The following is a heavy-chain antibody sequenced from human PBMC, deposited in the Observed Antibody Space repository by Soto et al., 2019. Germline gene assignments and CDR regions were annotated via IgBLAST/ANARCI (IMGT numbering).Heavy chain of an antibody. CDR1: GFTFSSYG. J-gene: IGHJ2*01. V-gene: IGHV3-30*18. Sequence: QVQLVESGGGVVPPGRSLRLSCAASGFTFSSYGMHWVRQAPGQGLEWVAVISYDGSYKYYADSVKGRFTISRDNSKNTLYLQMNSLRAEDTAVYYCAKWGRGFDLWGRSTLVTVSS. CDR3: AKWGRGFDL. D-gene: IGHD3-10*01. CDR2: ISYDGSYK.